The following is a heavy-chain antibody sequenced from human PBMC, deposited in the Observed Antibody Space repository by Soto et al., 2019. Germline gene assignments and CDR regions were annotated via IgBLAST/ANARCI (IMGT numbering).Heavy chain of an antibody. Sequence: ASVKVSCKASGYTFTSYAMHWVRQAPGQRLEWMGWINAGNGNTKYSQKFQGRVTITRDTSASTAYMELSSLRSEDTAVYYCARNPLYEFWSGYYLGYAFDSWGQGTMVSVSS. CDR1: GYTFTSYA. V-gene: IGHV1-3*01. J-gene: IGHJ3*02. D-gene: IGHD3-3*01. CDR3: ARNPLYEFWSGYYLGYAFDS. CDR2: INAGNGNT.